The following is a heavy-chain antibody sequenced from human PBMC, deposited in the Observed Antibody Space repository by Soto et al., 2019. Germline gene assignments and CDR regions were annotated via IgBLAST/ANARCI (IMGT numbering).Heavy chain of an antibody. CDR2: IYSDGST. CDR1: GFNVNSDY. CDR3: ARDPGLRNGMSA. V-gene: IGHV3-66*01. Sequence: EVQVVESGGDLVQPGGSLRLSCAASGFNVNSDYMNWVRQAPGKGLEWVSVIYSDGSTYYADSLKGRFSISRDNSKNMLNLEMSSLRAEDTAVYYCARDPGLRNGMSAWGQGTTVTVSS. J-gene: IGHJ6*02.